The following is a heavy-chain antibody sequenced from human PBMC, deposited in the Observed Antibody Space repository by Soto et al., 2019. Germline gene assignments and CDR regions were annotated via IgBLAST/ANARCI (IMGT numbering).Heavy chain of an antibody. CDR2: VNPGDSDT. D-gene: IGHD3-22*01. J-gene: IGHJ4*02. V-gene: IGHV5-51*01. CDR3: VRTDSNGYYAY. CDR1: GYSFTTYL. Sequence: GGSLKISFKFSGYSFTTYLFACVRQMPGKGLEWMGIVNPGDSDTRYSPSFQCQVTVSADKSISTAYPHWSSLKASDTAMYYCVRTDSNGYYAYWGQGTLVTVYS.